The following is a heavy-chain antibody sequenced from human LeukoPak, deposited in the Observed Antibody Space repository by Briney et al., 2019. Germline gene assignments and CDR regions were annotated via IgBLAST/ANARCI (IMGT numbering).Heavy chain of an antibody. Sequence: RGSLRLSCGASGFTFSSYGMNWLRQAPGKGLEWVAVIWYEGIHKYLADSAKGRFNISRDNSKNTVSLQMDSLRVEDMALYYCARDLGGCGDRFCSYYFDPWGEGIQVTVSS. J-gene: IGHJ4*02. CDR3: ARDLGGCGDRFCSYYFDP. D-gene: IGHD2-21*02. CDR1: GFTFSSYG. CDR2: IWYEGIHK. V-gene: IGHV3-33*01.